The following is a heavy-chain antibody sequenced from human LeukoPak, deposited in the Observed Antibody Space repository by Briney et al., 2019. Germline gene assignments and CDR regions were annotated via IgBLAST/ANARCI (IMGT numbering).Heavy chain of an antibody. CDR1: GFTFSSYG. CDR3: ATGKQWLH. D-gene: IGHD6-19*01. V-gene: IGHV3-30*03. CDR2: ISYDGSNK. Sequence: PGRSLRLSCAASGFTFSSYGMHWVRQAPGKGLEWVAVISYDGSNKYYADSVKGRFTISRDNSKNTLYLQMNSLRAEDTAVYYCATGKQWLHWGQGTLVTVSS. J-gene: IGHJ4*02.